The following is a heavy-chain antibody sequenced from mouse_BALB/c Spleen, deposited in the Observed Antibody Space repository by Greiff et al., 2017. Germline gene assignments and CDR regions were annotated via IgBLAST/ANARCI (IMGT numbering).Heavy chain of an antibody. CDR1: GYTFSSYW. CDR3: ARGDYRYGYAMDY. Sequence: QVQLQQSGAELMKPGASVKISCKATGYTFSSYWIEWVKQRPGHGLEWIGEILPGSGSTNYNEKFKGKATFTADTSSNTAYMQLSSLTSEDSAVYYCARGDYRYGYAMDYWGQGTSVTVSS. V-gene: IGHV1-9*01. D-gene: IGHD2-14*01. CDR2: ILPGSGST. J-gene: IGHJ4*01.